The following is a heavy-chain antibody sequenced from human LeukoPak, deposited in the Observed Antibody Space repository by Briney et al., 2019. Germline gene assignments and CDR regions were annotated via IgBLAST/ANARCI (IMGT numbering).Heavy chain of an antibody. D-gene: IGHD3-22*01. CDR3: AKDYDSSGYYSGYFDY. J-gene: IGHJ4*02. Sequence: GGSLRLSCAASGFTFDDYAMHWVRQAPGKGLEWVSGISWNSGSIGYADSVKGRFTISRDNAENSLYLQMNSLRAEDMALYYCAKDYDSSGYYSGYFDYWGQGTLVTVSS. CDR2: ISWNSGSI. CDR1: GFTFDDYA. V-gene: IGHV3-9*03.